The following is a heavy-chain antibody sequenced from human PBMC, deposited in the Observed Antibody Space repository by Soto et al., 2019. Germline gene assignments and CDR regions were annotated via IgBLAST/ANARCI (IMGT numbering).Heavy chain of an antibody. CDR2: ISSRSDI. D-gene: IGHD2-2*02. CDR3: AREYTAWPLAYGLDV. Sequence: GGSLRLSCVGSGFTFSTYSINWVRQAPGKGLEWGSSISSRSDIYYADSVKGRFTISRDNAKNSVSLQMNSLRAEDTAVYYCAREYTAWPLAYGLDVWGQGTTVTVSS. CDR1: GFTFSTYS. V-gene: IGHV3-21*01. J-gene: IGHJ6*02.